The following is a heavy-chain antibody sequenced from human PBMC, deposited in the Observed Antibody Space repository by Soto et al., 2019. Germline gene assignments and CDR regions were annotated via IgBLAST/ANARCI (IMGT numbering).Heavy chain of an antibody. CDR3: ARGRYGDY. Sequence: QVHLVQSGAEVKKPGASVKVSCKGSGYAFTTYAITWVRQAPGQGLEWMGWISAHSGNTNYAQKLQGRVTVTRDTSTSTAYMELRSLRSDDTAVYYSARGRYGDYWGQGALVTVSS. CDR1: GYAFTTYA. J-gene: IGHJ4*02. CDR2: ISAHSGNT. D-gene: IGHD1-1*01. V-gene: IGHV1-18*01.